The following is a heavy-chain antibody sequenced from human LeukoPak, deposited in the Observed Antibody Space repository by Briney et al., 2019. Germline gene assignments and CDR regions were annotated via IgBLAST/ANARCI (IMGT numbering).Heavy chain of an antibody. CDR3: VSASGEIAAAGYYFDY. J-gene: IGHJ4*02. CDR1: GFTFSSYA. V-gene: IGHV3-30-3*01. D-gene: IGHD6-13*01. CDR2: ISYDGSNK. Sequence: GRSLRLSCAASGFTFSSYAMHWVRQAPGKGLEWVAVISYDGSNKYYADSVKGRFTISRDNSKNTLYLQMNSLRAEDTAVYYCVSASGEIAAAGYYFDYWGQGTLVTVSS.